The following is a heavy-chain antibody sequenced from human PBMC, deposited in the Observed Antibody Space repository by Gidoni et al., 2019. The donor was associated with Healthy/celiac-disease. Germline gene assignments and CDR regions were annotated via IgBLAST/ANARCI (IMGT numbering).Heavy chain of an antibody. J-gene: IGHJ2*01. CDR1: GGTFSSYA. V-gene: IGHV1-69*01. CDR3: ARDRGRYDSSGYYYVGPNWYFDL. Sequence: QVQLVQSGAEVKKPGSSVKVSCKASGGTFSSYAISWVRQAPGQGLEWMGGLIPIFGTANYAQKFQGRVTITADESTSTAYMELSSLRSEDMAVYYCARDRGRYDSSGYYYVGPNWYFDLWGRGTLVTVSS. CDR2: LIPIFGTA. D-gene: IGHD3-22*01.